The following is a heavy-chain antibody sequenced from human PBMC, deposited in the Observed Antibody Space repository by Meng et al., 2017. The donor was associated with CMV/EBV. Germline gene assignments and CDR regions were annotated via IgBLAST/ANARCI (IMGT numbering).Heavy chain of an antibody. CDR1: AYSLTRYY. CDR3: ARESSYDFSHDY. D-gene: IGHD3-3*01. CDR2: INPSGGST. V-gene: IGHV1-46*01. Sequence: VQSGVEVKKPWASVKVSWKASAYSLTRYYMHWVRQAPGQGLEWMGIINPSGGSTSYAQKFQGRVTMTRDTSTSTVYMELSSLRSEDTAVYYCARESSYDFSHDYWGQGTLVTVSS. J-gene: IGHJ4*02.